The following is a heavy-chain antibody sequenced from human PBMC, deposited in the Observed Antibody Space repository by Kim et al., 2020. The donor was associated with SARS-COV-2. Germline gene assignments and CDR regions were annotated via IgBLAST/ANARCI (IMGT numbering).Heavy chain of an antibody. CDR3: ATLIAAAGGGSGYYDP. D-gene: IGHD6-13*01. CDR1: GGTFSSYA. J-gene: IGHJ2*01. CDR2: ISYDGSNK. Sequence: GGSLRLSCAASGGTFSSYAMHWGRQAPGKGREWGAVISYDGSNKYYADSVKGRFTISRDNSKNTLYLQMHSLRAEDTAVYYCATLIAAAGGGSGYYDPWGRGAPVTLSS. V-gene: IGHV3-30*04.